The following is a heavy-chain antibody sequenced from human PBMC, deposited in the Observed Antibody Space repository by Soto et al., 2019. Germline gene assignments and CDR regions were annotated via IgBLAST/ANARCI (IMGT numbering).Heavy chain of an antibody. CDR2: ISGSGGST. CDR1: GFTFSGYA. J-gene: IGHJ6*02. Sequence: EVQLLESGGGLVQPGGSLRLSCAASGFTFSGYAMSWVRQAPGKGLEWVSAISGSGGSTYYADSVKGRFTISRDNSKNPLYLQMNSLRAEDTAVYYCAKPQWFGEYPYYGMDVWGQGTTVTVSS. CDR3: AKPQWFGEYPYYGMDV. D-gene: IGHD3-10*01. V-gene: IGHV3-23*01.